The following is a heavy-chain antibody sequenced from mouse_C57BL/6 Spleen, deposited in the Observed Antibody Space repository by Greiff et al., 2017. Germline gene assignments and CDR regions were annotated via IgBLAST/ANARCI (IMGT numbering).Heavy chain of an antibody. J-gene: IGHJ3*01. CDR2: ISYDGSN. CDR1: GYSITSGYY. V-gene: IGHV3-6*01. CDR3: ARMDYGYAAY. D-gene: IGHD2-2*01. Sequence: EVKLLESGPGLVKPSQSLSLTCSVTGYSITSGYYWNWIRQFPGNKLEWMGYISYDGSNNYNPSLKNRISITRDTSKNQFFLKLNSVTTEDTATYYCARMDYGYAAYWGQGTLVTVSA.